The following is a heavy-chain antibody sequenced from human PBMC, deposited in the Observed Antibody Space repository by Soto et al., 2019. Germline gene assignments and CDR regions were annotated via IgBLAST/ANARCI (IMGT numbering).Heavy chain of an antibody. CDR1: GYTFTSYY. J-gene: IGHJ4*02. V-gene: IGHV1-46*01. D-gene: IGHD3-10*01. CDR3: ARVWVYPKYYGSGSYFSPPDY. CDR2: INSGGGGT. Sequence: GALVKVSCKASGYTFTSYYMHWVRQAPGQGLEWMGVINSGGGGTSYAERFQGRVTMTRDTSTNTVYMALSSLRSEDTAVYYCARVWVYPKYYGSGSYFSPPDYWGQGTLVTVSS.